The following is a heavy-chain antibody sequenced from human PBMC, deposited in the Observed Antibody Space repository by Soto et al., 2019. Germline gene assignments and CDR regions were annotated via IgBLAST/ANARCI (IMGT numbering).Heavy chain of an antibody. CDR3: AASYGSGSRAFDY. CDR1: GDTFNSYT. V-gene: IGHV1-69*02. D-gene: IGHD3-10*01. Sequence: QVQLVQSGPEVKMPGSSVKVSCKASGDTFNSYTINWVRQAPGQGLQWMGRTIPILAMSNYALKFQGRVTITADKSATTAYTALSRLRSDDTAVYYCAASYGSGSRAFDYWGQGTLVTVSS. CDR2: TIPILAMS. J-gene: IGHJ4*02.